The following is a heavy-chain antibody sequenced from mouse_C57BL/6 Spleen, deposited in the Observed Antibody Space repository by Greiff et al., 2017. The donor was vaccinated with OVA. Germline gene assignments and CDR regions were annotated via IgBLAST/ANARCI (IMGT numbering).Heavy chain of an antibody. V-gene: IGHV1-47*01. D-gene: IGHD6-1*01. CDR1: GYTFTTYP. J-gene: IGHJ3*01. CDR3: ARNHKLSPFAY. Sequence: VKLQESGAELVKPGASVKMSCKASGYTFTTYPIEWMKQNHGKSLEWIGNFHPYNDDTKYNEKFKGKATLTVEKSSSTVYLEISRLPADDSAVDDSARNHKLSPFAYWGQGTLVTVSA. CDR2: FHPYNDDT.